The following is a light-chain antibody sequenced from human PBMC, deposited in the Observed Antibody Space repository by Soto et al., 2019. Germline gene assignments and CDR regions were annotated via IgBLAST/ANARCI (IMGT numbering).Light chain of an antibody. CDR3: QQADTFPIT. V-gene: IGKV1-12*01. Sequence: IQITQSPSSLSASVGYRVTITCHASQGIVRSLAWYQQKPGEAPKLLIYSASSLQSGVPSRFSGSGFGTDFTLTISSLQPEDFATYYCQQADTFPITFGQGTRLEIK. CDR2: SAS. J-gene: IGKJ5*01. CDR1: QGIVRS.